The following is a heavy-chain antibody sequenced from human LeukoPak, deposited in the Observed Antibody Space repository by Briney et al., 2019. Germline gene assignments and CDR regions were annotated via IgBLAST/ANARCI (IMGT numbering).Heavy chain of an antibody. CDR2: ICTSGST. Sequence: PSETLSLTCIVSGGSISSYYWSWIRQPAGKGLEWIGRICTSGSTNYNPSLKSRVTMSVDTSKNQFSLKLSSVTAADTAVYYCARIGTYCGGDCYSDYYYYMDVWGKGTTVTVSS. V-gene: IGHV4-4*07. D-gene: IGHD2-21*02. J-gene: IGHJ6*03. CDR1: GGSISSYY. CDR3: ARIGTYCGGDCYSDYYYYMDV.